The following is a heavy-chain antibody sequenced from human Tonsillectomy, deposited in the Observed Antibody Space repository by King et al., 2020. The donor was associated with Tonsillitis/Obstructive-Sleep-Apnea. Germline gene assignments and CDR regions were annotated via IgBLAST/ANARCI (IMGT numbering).Heavy chain of an antibody. CDR3: AKDMPYYHFWGGFDY. CDR2: ISWNSGYI. J-gene: IGHJ4*02. CDR1: GFSFDDYA. D-gene: IGHD3-3*01. Sequence: QLVQSGGGLVQPGRSLRRSCAASGFSFDDYAMHWVRQVPGKGLEWVSGISWNSGYIGYADSVKGRITISRDNAKNSLYLQLNSLRAEDTALYYCAKDMPYYHFWGGFDYWGQGTLVTVSS. V-gene: IGHV3-9*01.